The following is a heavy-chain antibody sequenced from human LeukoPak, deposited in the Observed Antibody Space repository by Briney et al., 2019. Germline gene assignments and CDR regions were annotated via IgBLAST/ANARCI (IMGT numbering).Heavy chain of an antibody. CDR2: ISWNSGSI. CDR3: AKDGNLGGYDILTGYPNSIVQYYFDY. D-gene: IGHD3-9*01. V-gene: IGHV3-9*01. J-gene: IGHJ4*02. Sequence: PGGSLRLSCAASGFTFDDYAMHWVRQAPGKGLEWVSGISWNSGSIGYADSVKGRFTISRDNAKNSLYLQMNSLRAEDTAGYYCAKDGNLGGYDILTGYPNSIVQYYFDYWGQGTLVTVSS. CDR1: GFTFDDYA.